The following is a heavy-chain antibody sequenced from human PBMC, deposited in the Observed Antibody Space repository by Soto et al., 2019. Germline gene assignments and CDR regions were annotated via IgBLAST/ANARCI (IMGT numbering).Heavy chain of an antibody. CDR3: AREDYTTSSGFDP. J-gene: IGHJ5*02. CDR2: IFYSGST. CDR1: GGSITSHY. V-gene: IGHV4-59*11. D-gene: IGHD6-6*01. Sequence: PSETKSLTCSVAGGSITSHYLTWIRQPPGKGLEWIGSIFYSGSTNYNPSLQSRVTMSIDRSTNQFSLRLNFLTAADTAVYYCAREDYTTSSGFDPWGQGTLVTVSS.